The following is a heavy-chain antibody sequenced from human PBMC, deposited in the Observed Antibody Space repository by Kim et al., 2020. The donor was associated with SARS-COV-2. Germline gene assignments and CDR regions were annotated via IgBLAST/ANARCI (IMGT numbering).Heavy chain of an antibody. CDR3: ARHPGYSSSWYPSTNAFDI. J-gene: IGHJ3*02. CDR2: IYYSGST. V-gene: IGHV4-39*01. Sequence: SETLSLTCTVSGCSIRSIRSSWGWIRQPPGKGLEWIGSIYYSGSTYYNPSLKSRVTISVDTSKNQFSLKLSSVTAADTAVYYCARHPGYSSSWYPSTNAFDIWGQGTMVTVSS. D-gene: IGHD6-13*01. CDR1: GCSIRSIRSS.